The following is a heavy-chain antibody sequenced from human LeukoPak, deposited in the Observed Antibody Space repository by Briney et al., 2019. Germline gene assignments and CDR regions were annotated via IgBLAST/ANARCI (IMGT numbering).Heavy chain of an antibody. J-gene: IGHJ3*02. CDR3: ARLRNYAFDI. D-gene: IGHD5-24*01. V-gene: IGHV3-7*01. Sequence: TGGSLRLSCAASGFPFSSYWMSWVRQAPGKGLEWVANIKQDGREKYYVDSVKGRFTISRDNAKNSLYLQVNSLRAEDTAVYYCARLRNYAFDIWGQGTMVTVSS. CDR2: IKQDGREK. CDR1: GFPFSSYW.